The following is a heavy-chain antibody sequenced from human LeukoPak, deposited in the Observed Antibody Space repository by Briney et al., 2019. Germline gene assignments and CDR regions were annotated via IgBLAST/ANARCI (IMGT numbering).Heavy chain of an antibody. J-gene: IGHJ5*02. CDR3: ARDRSRYSYGSWFDP. Sequence: ASVKVSCKASGYTFTSYGISWVRQAPGQGLEWMGWISAYNGNTNYAQKLQGRVTMTTDTSTSTAYMELRSLGSDDTAVYYCARDRSRYSYGSWFDPWGQGTLVTVSS. CDR1: GYTFTSYG. D-gene: IGHD5-18*01. V-gene: IGHV1-18*01. CDR2: ISAYNGNT.